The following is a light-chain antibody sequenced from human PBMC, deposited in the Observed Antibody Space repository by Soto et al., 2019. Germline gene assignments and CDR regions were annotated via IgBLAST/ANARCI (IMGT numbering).Light chain of an antibody. CDR2: DAS. CDR1: QSVSSN. V-gene: IGKV3-11*01. Sequence: EIVLTQSPSPLSLSPGERATLSCRSSQSVSSNLAWYQQKPGQAPRLLIYDASNRATGIPARFSGSGSGTDFTLTISSLEPEDFAVYYCQQRSEWPRTFGGGTKVEI. CDR3: QQRSEWPRT. J-gene: IGKJ4*01.